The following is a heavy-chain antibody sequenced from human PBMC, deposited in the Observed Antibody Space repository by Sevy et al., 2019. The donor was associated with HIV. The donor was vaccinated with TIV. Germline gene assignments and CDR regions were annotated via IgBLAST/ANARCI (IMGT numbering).Heavy chain of an antibody. CDR3: FETFTEFDY. Sequence: GGYLRLSCAASGFIFSNSWMTWVRQAPGKGLEWVGHIKRKADGETTDYAAPVKGRFAISRDDSKSTLYLQMNSLKTEDTAVYYCFETFTEFDYWGQGTLVTVSS. CDR2: IKRKADGETT. V-gene: IGHV3-15*01. D-gene: IGHD3-16*01. J-gene: IGHJ4*02. CDR1: GFIFSNSW.